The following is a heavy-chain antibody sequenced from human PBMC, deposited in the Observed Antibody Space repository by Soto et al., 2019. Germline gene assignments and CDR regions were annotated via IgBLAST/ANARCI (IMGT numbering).Heavy chain of an antibody. V-gene: IGHV3-30*18. CDR2: ISYDGSNK. CDR1: GFTFSSYG. Sequence: QVQLVESGGGVVQPGRSLRLSCAASGFTFSSYGMHWVRQAPGKGLEWVAVISYDGSNKYYADSVKGRFTISRDNSKNTLYLQMNSLRAEDTAVYYCAKVLGYSYVSGFDYGGQGTLVTVSS. J-gene: IGHJ4*02. D-gene: IGHD5-18*01. CDR3: AKVLGYSYVSGFDY.